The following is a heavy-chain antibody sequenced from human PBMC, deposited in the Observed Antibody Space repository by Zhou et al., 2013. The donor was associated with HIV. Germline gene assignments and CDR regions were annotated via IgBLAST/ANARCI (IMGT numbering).Heavy chain of an antibody. Sequence: QVQLVQSGTEVKKPGSSVKVSCKASGGTFSSYAISWVRQAPGQGLEWMGGIIPIFGTANYAQKFQGRVTITTDESTSTAYMELSSLRSEDTAVYYCARALHSSSWSTYYYMDVWGKGTTVTVSS. CDR1: GGTFSSYA. CDR3: ARALHSSSWSTYYYMDV. CDR2: IIPIFGTA. J-gene: IGHJ6*03. V-gene: IGHV1-69*05. D-gene: IGHD6-13*01.